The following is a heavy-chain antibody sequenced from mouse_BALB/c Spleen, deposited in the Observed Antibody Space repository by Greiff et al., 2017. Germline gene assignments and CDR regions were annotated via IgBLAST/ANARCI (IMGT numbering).Heavy chain of an antibody. CDR1: GFNIKDTY. CDR3: ARSPDGYFSYYAMDY. V-gene: IGHV14-3*02. CDR2: IDPANGNT. J-gene: IGHJ4*01. Sequence: VHVKQSGAELVKPGASVKLSCTASGFNIKDTYMHWVKQRPEQGLEWIGRIDPANGNTKYDPKFQGKATITADTSSNTAYLQLSSLTSEDTAVYYCARSPDGYFSYYAMDYWGQGTSVTVSS. D-gene: IGHD2-3*01.